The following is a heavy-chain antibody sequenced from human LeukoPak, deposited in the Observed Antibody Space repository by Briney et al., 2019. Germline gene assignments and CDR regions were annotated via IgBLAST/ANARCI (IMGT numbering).Heavy chain of an antibody. V-gene: IGHV4-39*07. CDR2: IFYSGST. D-gene: IGHD4-17*01. CDR1: SGSISTSNYY. Sequence: SETLSLTCTVSSGSISTSNYYWGWVRQPPGKALEWIGNIFYSGSTYYSPSLKSRLTISIDTSKSQFSLTLTSVTAADTAVYYCAKMTVHGDSVLWGQGSLVTVSS. CDR3: AKMTVHGDSVL. J-gene: IGHJ4*02.